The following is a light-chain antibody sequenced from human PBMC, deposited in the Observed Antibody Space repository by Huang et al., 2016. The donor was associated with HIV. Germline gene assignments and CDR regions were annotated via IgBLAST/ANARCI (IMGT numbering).Light chain of an antibody. CDR3: QQYDNWPPGLT. CDR2: DTS. CDR1: QNARSN. V-gene: IGKV3D-15*01. Sequence: EIVMTQSPATLSVSPGGGATLSCRASQNARSNLAWYQQTPGQAPRLLIYDTSTRASGVPARFSGSGSGTEFTLTISGLQSEDFAVYYCQQYDNWPPGLTFGGGTKVEI. J-gene: IGKJ4*01.